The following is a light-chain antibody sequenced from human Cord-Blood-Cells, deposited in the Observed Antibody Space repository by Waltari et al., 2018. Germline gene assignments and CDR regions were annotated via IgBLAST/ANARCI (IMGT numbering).Light chain of an antibody. J-gene: IGLJ2*01. CDR3: CSYAGNHVV. CDR2: DVS. CDR1: SSDVGGYNH. V-gene: IGLV2-11*01. Sequence: QSALTQPRSVSGSPGQSVTISCTGTSSDVGGYNHVPWYQQHPGTAPKLMIYDVSKRPAGVPDRFSGSKSGNTASLTISGLQAEDEADYYCCSYAGNHVVFGGGTKLTVL.